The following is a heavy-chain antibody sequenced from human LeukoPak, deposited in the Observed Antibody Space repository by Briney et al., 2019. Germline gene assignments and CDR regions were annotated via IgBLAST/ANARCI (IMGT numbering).Heavy chain of an antibody. CDR2: ICYSGST. J-gene: IGHJ4*02. Sequence: SETLSLTCTVSGGSISSYYWSWIRQPPGKGLEWIGYICYSGSTNYNPSLKSRVTISVDTSKNQFSLKLSSVTAADTAVYYCASTRRGAAALDYWGQGTLVTVFS. D-gene: IGHD6-13*01. CDR1: GGSISSYY. V-gene: IGHV4-59*01. CDR3: ASTRRGAAALDY.